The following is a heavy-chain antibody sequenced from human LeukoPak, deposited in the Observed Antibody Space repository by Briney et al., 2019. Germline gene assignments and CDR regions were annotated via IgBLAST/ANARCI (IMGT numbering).Heavy chain of an antibody. V-gene: IGHV3-74*01. CDR1: GFTFSTYW. CDR3: ARDVSSGSASDY. Sequence: GGSLRLSCAASGFTFSTYWMHWVRQAPGEGLVWVSRIKSDGSDTSYADSVKGRFTISRDNAKNSLYLQMNSLRAEDTAAYYCARDVSSGSASDYWGQGTLVTVSS. CDR2: IKSDGSDT. J-gene: IGHJ4*02. D-gene: IGHD3-10*01.